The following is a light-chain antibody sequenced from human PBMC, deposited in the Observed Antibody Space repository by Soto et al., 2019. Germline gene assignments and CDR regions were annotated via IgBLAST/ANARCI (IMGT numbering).Light chain of an antibody. Sequence: DIQMTQSPSTLSASVGDRVTITCRASQSISRWLAWYQQKPGKAPKLLFYKASDLESGVPPRFGSSGYGTEFTLTISSLHPDDSANYYYQHYKSYWTFGQGTKVEIK. CDR1: QSISRW. V-gene: IGKV1-5*03. J-gene: IGKJ1*01. CDR3: QHYKSYWT. CDR2: KAS.